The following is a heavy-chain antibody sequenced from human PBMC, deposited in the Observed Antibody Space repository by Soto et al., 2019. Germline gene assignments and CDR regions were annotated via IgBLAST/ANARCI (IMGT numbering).Heavy chain of an antibody. CDR2: IDPYDTGI. Sequence: EVQLVESGGGLVQQGGSLRLSCRDSGFTFSGDWMHWVRQAPGKGLDWVSRIDPYDTGISYADSVKGRFTIFRDNAKSTLYLQMNSRRPEDTAVYYCTRETFGARDDWGQGTLVTVSS. CDR1: GFTFSGDW. D-gene: IGHD3-10*01. CDR3: TRETFGARDD. V-gene: IGHV3-74*01. J-gene: IGHJ4*02.